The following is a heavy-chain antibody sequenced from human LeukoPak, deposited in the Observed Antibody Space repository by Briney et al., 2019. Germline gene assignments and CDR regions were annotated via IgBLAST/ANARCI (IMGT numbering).Heavy chain of an antibody. CDR3: AKGGPYCSSTSCYYFDY. CDR2: FSGSGGST. CDR1: GFAFSSYA. J-gene: IGHJ4*02. D-gene: IGHD2-2*01. V-gene: IGHV3-23*01. Sequence: GGSLRLSWAASGFAFSSYAMSWVRQAPGKGLEWVSAFSGSGGSTYYADSVKGRFTISRDNSKNTLYLQMNSLRAEDTAVYYCAKGGPYCSSTSCYYFDYWGQGTLVTVSS.